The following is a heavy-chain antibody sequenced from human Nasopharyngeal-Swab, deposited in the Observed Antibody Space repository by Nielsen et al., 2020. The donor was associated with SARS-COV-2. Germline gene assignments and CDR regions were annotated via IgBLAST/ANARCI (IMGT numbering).Heavy chain of an antibody. CDR3: ARDPRHYSSGWYVDY. D-gene: IGHD6-19*01. CDR1: GFTFGDYA. Sequence: GESLKISCTASGFTFGDYAMSWFRQAPGKGLEWVGFIRSTAYSGTTAYAASVKDRFTISRDNSKSIAYLQMNSLKTEDSGVYYCARDPRHYSSGWYVDYWGQGTLVTASS. J-gene: IGHJ4*02. CDR2: IRSTAYSGTT. V-gene: IGHV3-49*03.